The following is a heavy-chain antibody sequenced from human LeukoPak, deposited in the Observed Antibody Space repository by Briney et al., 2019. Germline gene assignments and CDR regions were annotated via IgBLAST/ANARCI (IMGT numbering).Heavy chain of an antibody. D-gene: IGHD6-13*01. J-gene: IGHJ4*02. CDR1: GFTFSSSD. CDR3: AKEGRSTTPGY. V-gene: IGHV3-21*01. Sequence: GGSLRLSCAASGFTFSSSDMDWVRQAPGKGLEWVASISSSSSLIYYTDSVKGRFTISRDNAKNTLYLQMNSLRAEDTAVYFCAKEGRSTTPGYWGQGTLVTVSS. CDR2: ISSSSSLI.